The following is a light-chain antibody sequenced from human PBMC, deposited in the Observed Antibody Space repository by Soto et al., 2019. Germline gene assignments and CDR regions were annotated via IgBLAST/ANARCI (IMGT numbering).Light chain of an antibody. Sequence: DIQMTQSPSTLSASVGDRVTITCRASQSISSWLAWYQQKPGKAPKLLIYKASSLESGVPSMFSGSGSGTEFTLTISRLQPDDFATYYCQQYNGTFGQGTKVEIK. CDR1: QSISSW. V-gene: IGKV1-5*03. J-gene: IGKJ1*01. CDR3: QQYNGT. CDR2: KAS.